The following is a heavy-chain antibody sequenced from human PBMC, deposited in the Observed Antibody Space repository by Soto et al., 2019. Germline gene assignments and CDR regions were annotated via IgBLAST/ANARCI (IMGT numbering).Heavy chain of an antibody. J-gene: IGHJ6*02. Sequence: XVRQAXXXXXXWVSAISXXXXSTYYADSGKGRFAISRDNSKNTLYLQMNSQRAKDTAVYYCAKDTYLDYSDSSGYYPXXYYGLDVWGQGTTGTAP. CDR3: AKDTYLDYSDSSGYYPXXYYGLDV. CDR2: ISXXXXST. V-gene: IGHV3-23*01. D-gene: IGHD3-22*01.